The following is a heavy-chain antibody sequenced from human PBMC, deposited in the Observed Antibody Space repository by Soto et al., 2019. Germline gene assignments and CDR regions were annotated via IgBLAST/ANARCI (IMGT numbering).Heavy chain of an antibody. CDR2: ISSSSSYI. J-gene: IGHJ4*02. D-gene: IGHD2-21*02. CDR1: GFTFSSYS. CDR3: ARGVVTATRGDY. V-gene: IGHV3-21*01. Sequence: GGSLRLSCAASGFTFSSYSMNWVRQAPGKWLEWVSSISSSSSYIYYADSVKGRFTISRDNAKNSLYLQMNSLRAEDTAVYYCARGVVTATRGDYWGQGXLVT.